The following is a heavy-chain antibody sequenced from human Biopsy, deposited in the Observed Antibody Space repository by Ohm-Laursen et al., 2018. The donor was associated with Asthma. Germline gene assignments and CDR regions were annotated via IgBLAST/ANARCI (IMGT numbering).Heavy chain of an antibody. CDR2: ISFDGTNR. CDR1: GFTFSNYG. D-gene: IGHD1-26*01. CDR3: AKEVFPGWELRRGPDS. J-gene: IGHJ4*02. Sequence: SLRLSCAASGFTFSNYGMHWVRQAPGKGLDWVAVISFDGTNRNYTDSVKGRFTISRDNSRNTLHLEMNSLRAEGTAVYFCAKEVFPGWELRRGPDSWGQGTLVTVSA. V-gene: IGHV3-30*18.